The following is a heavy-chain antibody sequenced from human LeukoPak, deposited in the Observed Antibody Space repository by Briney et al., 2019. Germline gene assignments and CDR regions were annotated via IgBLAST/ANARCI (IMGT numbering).Heavy chain of an antibody. D-gene: IGHD3-10*01. CDR2: IHSSGTT. J-gene: IGHJ4*02. CDR1: GDSISGYY. V-gene: IGHV4-4*09. Sequence: SETLSLTCTVSGDSISGYYWSWIRQPPGKGLEWIAFIHSSGTTNYNPSLKSRVSISVDTSNNQFSLKVSSVTAADTAVFYCARGQHGSGIAYWGQGTLVTVSS. CDR3: ARGQHGSGIAY.